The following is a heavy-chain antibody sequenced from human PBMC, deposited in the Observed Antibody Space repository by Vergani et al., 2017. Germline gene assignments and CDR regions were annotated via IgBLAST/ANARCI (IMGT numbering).Heavy chain of an antibody. CDR3: ARETDTGSSVSYNYYAMDV. CDR2: MSSGDSI. J-gene: IGHJ6*02. V-gene: IGHV3-11*04. Sequence: QVQLVESGGGLVKPGGSLRLSCAASGFTFSDHYMSWVRQAPGKGLEWISYMSSGDSIYYADSVKGRFIVSRDNTKNTLYLQMNSLRAEDTAVYYCARETDTGSSVSYNYYAMDVWGQGTTVSVSS. CDR1: GFTFSDHY. D-gene: IGHD3-9*01.